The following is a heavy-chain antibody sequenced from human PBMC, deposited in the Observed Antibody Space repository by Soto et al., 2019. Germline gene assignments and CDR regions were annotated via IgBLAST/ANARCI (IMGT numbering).Heavy chain of an antibody. CDR3: AHVRPDIVSIWFDS. CDR1: GFSLSTSGVG. J-gene: IGHJ5*01. V-gene: IGHV2-5*02. CDR2: IYWDDDK. Sequence: QITLKESGPTLVQPTQTLTLTCTFSGFSLSTSGVGVGWIRQPPGKALEWLALIYWDDDKRYSPSLKSRLTITKHTSKNQVVLTMTNMDPVDTATYYCAHVRPDIVSIWFDSWGKGTLVTVAS. D-gene: IGHD5-12*01.